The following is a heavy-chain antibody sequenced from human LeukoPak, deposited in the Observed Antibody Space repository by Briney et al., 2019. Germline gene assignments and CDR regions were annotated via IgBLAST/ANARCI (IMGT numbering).Heavy chain of an antibody. CDR3: AIQPWGSGNNWYFDL. CDR1: GYSLTNYY. CDR2: IYPIGGST. D-gene: IGHD7-27*01. Sequence: ASVKVSCKASGYSLTNYYMHWVRQAPGQGLEWMGVIYPIGGSTGYAQMFQDRVTMTRDTSISTAYMELSSLRPDDTAVYYCAIQPWGSGNNWYFDLWGRGTLVTVSS. V-gene: IGHV1-46*01. J-gene: IGHJ2*01.